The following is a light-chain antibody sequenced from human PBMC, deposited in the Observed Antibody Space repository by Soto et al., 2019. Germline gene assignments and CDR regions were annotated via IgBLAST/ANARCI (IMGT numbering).Light chain of an antibody. Sequence: DIQMTQSPPSLSAAVGDRVTITCRASQSVSMYLHLYQQKGGKAPKLLIYAASILQRGVPSRFSGSGSGTDFTLTISSLQPEDFATYYCQQSYSMYSFGQGTTLDIK. J-gene: IGKJ2*01. CDR2: AAS. V-gene: IGKV1-39*01. CDR1: QSVSMY. CDR3: QQSYSMYS.